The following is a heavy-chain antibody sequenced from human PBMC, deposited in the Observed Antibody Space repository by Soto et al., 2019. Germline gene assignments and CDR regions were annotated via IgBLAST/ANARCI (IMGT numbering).Heavy chain of an antibody. D-gene: IGHD1-26*01. CDR1: RFIFSSFG. J-gene: IGHJ6*02. CDR2: ISHDGSNE. CDR3: AKVRVGLSYYHYYAMDL. Sequence: QVQLVESGGGVVQPGKSLRLSCAASRFIFSSFGMHWVRQTPGKGLEWVAFISHDGSNEYYAESVKGRFTISRDNSKHTVYLQMSSLRAEDTAVYYCAKVRVGLSYYHYYAMDLWGQGTTVTVSS. V-gene: IGHV3-30*18.